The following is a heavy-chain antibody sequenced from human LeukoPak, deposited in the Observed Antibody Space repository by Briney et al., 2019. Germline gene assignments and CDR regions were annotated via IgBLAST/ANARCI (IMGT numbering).Heavy chain of an antibody. Sequence: PGGALRLSCAASGFTFSSYEMNWVRQAPGKGLEWDSYFSCSGSSIYYADSVKGRFTISRDNAKNSLYLQMNSLRAEDTAVYYCARPEGEPYFDWLYYFDYWGQGTLVTVSS. CDR3: ARPEGEPYFDWLYYFDY. J-gene: IGHJ4*02. V-gene: IGHV3-48*03. CDR2: FSCSGSSI. D-gene: IGHD3-9*01. CDR1: GFTFSSYE.